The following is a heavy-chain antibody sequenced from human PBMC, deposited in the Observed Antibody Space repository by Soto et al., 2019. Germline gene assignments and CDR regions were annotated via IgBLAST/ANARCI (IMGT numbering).Heavy chain of an antibody. V-gene: IGHV4-34*01. Sequence: QVQLQQWGAGLLKPSETLSLTCAVYGGSFSGYYWSWIRQPPGKGLEWIGEINHSGSTNYNPSLKSRVTISVDTSKNQFSLKLSSGAAEDTAVYYCARGLKYSYGRDYWGQGTLVTVSS. CDR1: GGSFSGYY. CDR2: INHSGST. D-gene: IGHD5-18*01. CDR3: ARGLKYSYGRDY. J-gene: IGHJ4*02.